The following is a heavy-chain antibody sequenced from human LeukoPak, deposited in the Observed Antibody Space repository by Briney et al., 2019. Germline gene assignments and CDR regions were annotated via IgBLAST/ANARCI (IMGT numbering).Heavy chain of an antibody. CDR3: TTGIDDEGGY. CDR2: IKSKTDGGTT. Sequence: GGSLRLSCAASGFTFSNAWMNWVRQAPGKGLEWVGRIKSKTDGGTTDYAAPVKGRFTISRDDSKNTLYLQMDSLEVEDTGMYYCTTGIDDEGGYWGQGTLVTVSS. J-gene: IGHJ4*02. CDR1: GFTFSNAW. V-gene: IGHV3-15*07. D-gene: IGHD3-3*02.